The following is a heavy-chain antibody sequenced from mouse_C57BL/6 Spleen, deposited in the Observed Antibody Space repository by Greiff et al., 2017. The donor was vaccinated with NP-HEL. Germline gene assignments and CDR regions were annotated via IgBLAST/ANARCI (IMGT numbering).Heavy chain of an antibody. CDR1: GYTFTSYW. Sequence: VQLQQPGAELVKPGASVKVSCKASGYTFTSYWMHWVKQRPGQGLEWIGRIHPSDSDTNYNQKFKGKATLTVDTSSSTAYMQLSSLTSGDSAVYYCAIGDYDGAMDYWGQGTSVTVAS. CDR2: IHPSDSDT. J-gene: IGHJ4*01. CDR3: AIGDYDGAMDY. V-gene: IGHV1-74*01. D-gene: IGHD2-4*01.